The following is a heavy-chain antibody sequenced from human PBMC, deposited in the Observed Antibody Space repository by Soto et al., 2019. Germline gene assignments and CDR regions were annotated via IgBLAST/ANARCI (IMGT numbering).Heavy chain of an antibody. CDR2: IYYSGST. V-gene: IGHV4-31*03. CDR3: ARARAPPGRSVDY. J-gene: IGHJ4*02. CDR1: GGSISSGGYY. Sequence: QVQLQEPGPGLVKPSQTLSLTCTVSGGSISSGGYYWSWIRQHPGKGLEWIGYIYYSGSTYYNPSLKSRVTISVDTSKNPFSLKLRSVTAADTAVYYCARARAPPGRSVDYWGQGTLVTVSS.